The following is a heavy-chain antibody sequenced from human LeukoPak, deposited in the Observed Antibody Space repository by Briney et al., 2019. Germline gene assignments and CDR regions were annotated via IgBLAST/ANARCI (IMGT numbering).Heavy chain of an antibody. J-gene: IGHJ4*02. Sequence: GASVKVSCKASGYTFTDYYLHWVRQAPGQGLEWMGWINPNSGGTNYAQKFQGRVTLTRDTSMSTAYMEISRLTSDDTVVYYCARDNLEASWGSPGDYWGQGTLVTVSS. CDR2: INPNSGGT. CDR3: ARDNLEASWGSPGDY. V-gene: IGHV1-2*02. CDR1: GYTFTDYY. D-gene: IGHD2-2*01.